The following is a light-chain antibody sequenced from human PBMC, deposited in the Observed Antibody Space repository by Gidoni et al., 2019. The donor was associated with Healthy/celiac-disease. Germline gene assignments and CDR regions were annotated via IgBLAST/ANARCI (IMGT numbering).Light chain of an antibody. Sequence: QSALTQPASVSGSPGQSITISVTGTSRDVGGDNYVSWYQHHPGKATKLMIYEVSNRPSGVSNRFSGSKSGNTASLTISGLQAEDEADYYCSSYTSSSTLVFGGGTKLTVL. CDR1: SRDVGGDNY. J-gene: IGLJ2*01. CDR2: EVS. V-gene: IGLV2-14*01. CDR3: SSYTSSSTLV.